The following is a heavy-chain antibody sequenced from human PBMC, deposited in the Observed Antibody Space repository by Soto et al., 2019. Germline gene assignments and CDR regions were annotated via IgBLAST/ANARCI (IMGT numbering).Heavy chain of an antibody. Sequence: PSETLSLTCTVSNDSIRSGTYYWAWIRQPPGRGLEWMGSLSYLGTTDYSPSLKSRVTISKDASKNQFSLKLPSVTAADTAVYYCATGWSDSGWYAEHLWGRGSLVTVS. V-gene: IGHV4-39*01. CDR1: NDSIRSGTYY. CDR2: LSYLGTT. J-gene: IGHJ4*02. CDR3: ATGWSDSGWYAEHL. D-gene: IGHD6-19*01.